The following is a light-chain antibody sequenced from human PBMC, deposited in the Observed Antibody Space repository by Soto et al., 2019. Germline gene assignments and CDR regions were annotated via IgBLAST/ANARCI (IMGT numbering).Light chain of an antibody. CDR1: QSVYVN. V-gene: IGKV3-20*01. Sequence: EIVLTQSPGTLSLSPGEGATLSCRASQSVYVNLAWYQQKPGQSPRLLIYGASTRATDIPDRFSGSGSDTYFALTSSSLEPEDFAVYYFQQYSGSPFTFGPGTNVNI. CDR3: QQYSGSPFT. J-gene: IGKJ3*01. CDR2: GAS.